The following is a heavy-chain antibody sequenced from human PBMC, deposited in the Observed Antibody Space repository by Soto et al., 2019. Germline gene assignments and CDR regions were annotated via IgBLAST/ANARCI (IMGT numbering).Heavy chain of an antibody. J-gene: IGHJ4*02. CDR1: GFTFRSFG. Sequence: EVNLLESGGDLIQPGGSLRLSCAASGFTFRSFGMSWVRQAPGRGLEWVSSISDRGESTYYADSVKGRFTISRDNSRNTLYLQMNSLRAEDKALYYCARSLIIVAGSWDFWGQGTLVAVSS. D-gene: IGHD6-19*01. CDR3: ARSLIIVAGSWDF. CDR2: ISDRGEST. V-gene: IGHV3-23*01.